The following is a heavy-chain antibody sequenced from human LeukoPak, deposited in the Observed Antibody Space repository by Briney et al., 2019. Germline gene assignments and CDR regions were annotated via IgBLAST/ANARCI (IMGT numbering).Heavy chain of an antibody. D-gene: IGHD3-10*01. Sequence: GGSLRLSCAASGFTFSSYSMNWVRQAPGKGLEWVSSISTSSSYIYHADSVKGRFTISRDNAKNSLYLQMNSLRAEDTAVYYCARFATCGSGTYAFDYWGQGTLVTVSS. V-gene: IGHV3-21*01. CDR3: ARFATCGSGTYAFDY. CDR1: GFTFSSYS. J-gene: IGHJ4*02. CDR2: ISTSSSYI.